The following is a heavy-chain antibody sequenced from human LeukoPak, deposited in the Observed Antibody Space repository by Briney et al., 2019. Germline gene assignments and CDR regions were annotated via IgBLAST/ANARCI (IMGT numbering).Heavy chain of an antibody. CDR1: GFSFSGYV. CDR3: ARGPQFSGPGWFDP. CDR2: ITFSSSHI. V-gene: IGHV3-21*01. J-gene: IGHJ5*02. Sequence: GGSLRLSCAASGFSFSGYVMTWVRQAPGKGLECVSSITFSSSHIYYADSVRGRFTISRDNTKDSLYLQMNSLRAEDTAIYYCARGPQFSGPGWFDPWGQGTLVTVSS. D-gene: IGHD3-10*01.